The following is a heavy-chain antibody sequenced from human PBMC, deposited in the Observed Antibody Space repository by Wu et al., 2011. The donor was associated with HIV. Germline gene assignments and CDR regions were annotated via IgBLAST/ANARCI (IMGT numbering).Heavy chain of an antibody. Sequence: QVQLVQSGAEVKRPKSSVTVSCKTSGGAFSSYPINWVRQAPGQGLEWMGGIIPILGTPIYAQRFEGRVSITTDESTSTAYMELSSLRSEDTAVYYCARDFGGDEEYWGQGTLVTVSS. CDR1: GGAFSSYP. CDR2: IIPILGTP. V-gene: IGHV1-69*16. D-gene: IGHD2-21*01. CDR3: ARDFGGDEEY. J-gene: IGHJ4*02.